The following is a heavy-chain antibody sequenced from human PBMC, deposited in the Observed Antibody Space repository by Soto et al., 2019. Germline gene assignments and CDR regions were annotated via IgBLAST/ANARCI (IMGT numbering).Heavy chain of an antibody. CDR2: LGGSGALT. Sequence: PGGSLRLSCAASGFTFGTYAMSWVRQAPGKGLEWVSGLGGSGALTYYANSVKGRFTISRDNSKNTLYLQMNSLRAEDTAVYYCAKEKGYCSGGSCSTGLLVDYWGQGTLVTVSS. V-gene: IGHV3-23*01. J-gene: IGHJ4*02. CDR3: AKEKGYCSGGSCSTGLLVDY. CDR1: GFTFGTYA. D-gene: IGHD2-15*01.